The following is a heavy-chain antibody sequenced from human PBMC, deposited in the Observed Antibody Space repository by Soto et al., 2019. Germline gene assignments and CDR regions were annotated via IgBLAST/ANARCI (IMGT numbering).Heavy chain of an antibody. J-gene: IGHJ5*02. CDR3: ARYLLEYGSGSYYQGCVH. V-gene: IGHV3-30-3*01. Sequence: QVQLVESGGGVVQPGRSLRLSCAASGFTFSNYAMPWVRQAPGKGLEWVAVISYDENNKYDADSVKGRFTISRDKSKNTLYLEMNSLRTEDTSVYYCARYLLEYGSGSYYQGCVHWGQGTLDTVSS. D-gene: IGHD6-19*01. CDR1: GFTFSNYA. CDR2: ISYDENNK.